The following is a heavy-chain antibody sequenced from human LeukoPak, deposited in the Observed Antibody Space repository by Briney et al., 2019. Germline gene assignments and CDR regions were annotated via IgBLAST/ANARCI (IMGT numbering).Heavy chain of an antibody. CDR3: GRGGRVVVPAAILPPAEYFQH. CDR1: GGSFSRYY. Sequence: SETLSLTCAVYGGSFSRYYWSWIRQPPGKGLEWIEEINHSGSTNYNPSLKRRVTISVDTPKNQSSLKLSSVTAADTAVYYCGRGGRVVVPAAILPPAEYFQHWGQGTLVTVSS. CDR2: INHSGST. D-gene: IGHD2-2*01. V-gene: IGHV4-34*01. J-gene: IGHJ1*01.